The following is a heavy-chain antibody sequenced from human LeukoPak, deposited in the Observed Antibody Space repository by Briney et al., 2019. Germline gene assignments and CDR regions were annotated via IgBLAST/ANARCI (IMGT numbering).Heavy chain of an antibody. CDR3: ARDRFGYGTFDY. D-gene: IGHD5-18*01. CDR2: IYYSGTT. J-gene: IGHJ4*02. CDR1: GGSISSGDYY. V-gene: IGHV4-30-4*01. Sequence: SQTLSLTCTVSGGSISSGDYYWSWIRQPPGKGLEWIGYIYYSGTTYYNPSLKSRVTLSVDTSKNEFSLKLNSVTAADTAVYFCARDRFGYGTFDYWGQGALVTVSS.